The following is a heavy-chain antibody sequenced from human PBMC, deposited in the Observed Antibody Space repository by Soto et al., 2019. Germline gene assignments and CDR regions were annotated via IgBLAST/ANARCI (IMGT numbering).Heavy chain of an antibody. D-gene: IGHD1-26*01. J-gene: IGHJ4*02. V-gene: IGHV2-26*01. CDR1: GFSLSDARMG. CDR3: AHVRQWDGAQSYGY. Sequence: QVTLKESGPVLVKPTETLTLTCAVSGFSLSDARMGVSWIRQPPGKALEWLAHIFWNDERSYSTSLKSRLTISKDPSKGQVVLTMTNMDPVDTAPYFCAHVRQWDGAQSYGYWGRGTLVTVSS. CDR2: IFWNDER.